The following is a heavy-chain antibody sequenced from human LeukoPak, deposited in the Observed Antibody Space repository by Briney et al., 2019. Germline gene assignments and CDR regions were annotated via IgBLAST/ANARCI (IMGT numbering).Heavy chain of an antibody. CDR1: GFTFDDYA. Sequence: SLRLSCAASGFTFDDYAMHWVRQAPGKGLEWVSGISWNSGSIGYADSVKGRFTISRDNAKNSLYLQMNSLRAEDTALYYCAKDLSAIAAAPDYWGQGTLVTVSS. D-gene: IGHD6-13*01. CDR3: AKDLSAIAAAPDY. V-gene: IGHV3-9*01. J-gene: IGHJ4*02. CDR2: ISWNSGSI.